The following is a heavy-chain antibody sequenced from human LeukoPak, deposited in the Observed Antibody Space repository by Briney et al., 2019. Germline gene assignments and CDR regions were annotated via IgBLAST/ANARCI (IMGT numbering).Heavy chain of an antibody. CDR1: GFTFNTRE. Sequence: GGSLRLSCAASGFTFNTREFNWIRQAPGKGLDWISYISSGGGTIFYADSVKGRFTISRDNAKNSLYLQMNSLRAEDTAVYFCARSQRSTMTYYFDHWGQGTLVTVSS. CDR2: ISSGGGTI. J-gene: IGHJ4*02. V-gene: IGHV3-48*03. CDR3: ARSQRSTMTYYFDH.